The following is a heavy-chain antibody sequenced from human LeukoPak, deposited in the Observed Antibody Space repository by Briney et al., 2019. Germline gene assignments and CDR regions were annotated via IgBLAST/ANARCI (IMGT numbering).Heavy chain of an antibody. V-gene: IGHV3-23*01. CDR2: IGGSGGST. CDR3: AKCFSGYYFDY. CDR1: GFTFSTAW. D-gene: IGHD6-19*01. J-gene: IGHJ4*02. Sequence: GGSLRLSCAASGFTFSTAWMSWVRQAPGKGLEWVSAIGGSGGSTYYADSVKGRFTISRDNSKNTLYLQMNSLRAEDTAVYYCAKCFSGYYFDYWGQGTLVTVSS.